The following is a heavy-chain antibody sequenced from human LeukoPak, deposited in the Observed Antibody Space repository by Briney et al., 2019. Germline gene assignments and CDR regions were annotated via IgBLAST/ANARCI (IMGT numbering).Heavy chain of an antibody. V-gene: IGHV3-53*01. J-gene: IGHJ4*02. CDR2: IYSDNT. D-gene: IGHD1-26*01. Sequence: GGSLRLSCTVSGFTVSSNSMSWVRQAPGKGLEWVSFIYSDNTHYSDSVKGRFTISRDNSKNTLYLQMNSLRVEDTAVYYCAKGDFNYYYYFDYWGQGTLVTVSS. CDR3: AKGDFNYYYYFDY. CDR1: GFTVSSNS.